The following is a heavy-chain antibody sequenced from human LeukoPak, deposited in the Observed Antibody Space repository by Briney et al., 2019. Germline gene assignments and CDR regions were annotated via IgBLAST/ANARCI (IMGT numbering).Heavy chain of an antibody. CDR1: GLPISSSSYN. J-gene: IGHJ4*02. V-gene: IGHV4-39*01. CDR2: ISYRGRT. CDR3: ARAVAGGVGHYFDY. D-gene: IGHD6-19*01. Sequence: AEPLPLTCTVSGLPISSSSYNWVWAPPPPGKGLVWIGSISYRGRTHCNPSLKTRVRMSIDTSKTQFSLKLSSVTAADTAVYYWARAVAGGVGHYFDYWGEGTVVTVSS.